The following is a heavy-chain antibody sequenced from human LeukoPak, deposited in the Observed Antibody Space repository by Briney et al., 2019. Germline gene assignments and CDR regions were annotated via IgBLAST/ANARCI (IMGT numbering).Heavy chain of an antibody. V-gene: IGHV4-59*11. D-gene: IGHD4-17*01. J-gene: IGHJ3*02. CDR2: ISYIGST. CDR3: ARDLVTVTEGFDI. Sequence: KASETLSLTCAVSAASFSSHYWTWIRQSPGKGPEWIGYISYIGSTNYNSSLKSRVTISIDTSRNQFSLKLRSVTAADTAVYYCARDLVTVTEGFDIWGQGTMVSVSS. CDR1: AASFSSHY.